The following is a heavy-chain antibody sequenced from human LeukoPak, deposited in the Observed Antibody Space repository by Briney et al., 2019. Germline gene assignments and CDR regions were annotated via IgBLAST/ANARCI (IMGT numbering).Heavy chain of an antibody. CDR2: IIPIFGTA. CDR3: ARDLAQYYYYYYYMDV. V-gene: IGHV1-69*13. Sequence: SVKVSCKASGGTFSSYAISWVRQAPGQGLEWMGGIIPIFGTANYAQKFQGRVTITADESTSTVYMELSSLRSGDTAVYYCARDLAQYYYYYYYMDVWGKGTTVTVSS. D-gene: IGHD3-3*02. CDR1: GGTFSSYA. J-gene: IGHJ6*03.